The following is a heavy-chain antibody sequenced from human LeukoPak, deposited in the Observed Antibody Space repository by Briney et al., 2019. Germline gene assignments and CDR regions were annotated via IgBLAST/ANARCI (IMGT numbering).Heavy chain of an antibody. CDR3: ATLGYYYDSSGYYSNWFDP. V-gene: IGHV4-59*01. CDR1: GGSISSYY. CDR2: IYYSGST. J-gene: IGHJ5*02. Sequence: PSETLSLTCTVSGGSISSYYWSWIRQPPAKGLEWIGYIYYSGSTNYNPSLKSRVTISVDTSKNQFSLKLSSVTAADTAVYYCATLGYYYDSSGYYSNWFDPWGQGTLVTVSS. D-gene: IGHD3-22*01.